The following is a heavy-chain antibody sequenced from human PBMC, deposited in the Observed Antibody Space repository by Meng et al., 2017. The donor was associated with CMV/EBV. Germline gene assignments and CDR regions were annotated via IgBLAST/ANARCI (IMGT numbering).Heavy chain of an antibody. V-gene: IGHV3-53*01. Sequence: GGSLRLSCAASGFTVSSNYMSWVRQAPGKGLEWVSVIYSGGSTYYAYSVKGRFTISRDNSKNTLYLQMNSLRAEDTAVYYCARDYRITIGPFYYYYGMDVWGQGTTVTVSS. CDR2: IYSGGST. CDR1: GFTVSSNY. CDR3: ARDYRITIGPFYYYYGMDV. J-gene: IGHJ6*02. D-gene: IGHD3-9*01.